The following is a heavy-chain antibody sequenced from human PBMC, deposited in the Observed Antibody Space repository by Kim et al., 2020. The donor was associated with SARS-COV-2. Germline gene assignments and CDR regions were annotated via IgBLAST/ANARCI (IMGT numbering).Heavy chain of an antibody. CDR2: MNPNSGNT. Sequence: ASVKVSCKASGYTFTSYDINWARQATGQGLEWMGWMNPNSGNTGYAQKFQGRVTMTRNTSISTAYMELSSLRSEDTAVYYCARELLGYYGMDVWGQGTTVTVSS. J-gene: IGHJ6*02. CDR1: GYTFTSYD. CDR3: ARELLGYYGMDV. D-gene: IGHD1-26*01. V-gene: IGHV1-8*01.